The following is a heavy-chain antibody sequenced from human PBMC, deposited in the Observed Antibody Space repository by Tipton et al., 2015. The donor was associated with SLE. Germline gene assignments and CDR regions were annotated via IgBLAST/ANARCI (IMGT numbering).Heavy chain of an antibody. Sequence: TLSLTCVVHGGSFSGYYWSWIRQPPGKGLEWIGEINHSGSSNSNPPLKSRVTMSVDTSKNQFSLKLTSVTAADTAVYYCARVALYCSSSTCNWFDPWGQGTLVTVSS. J-gene: IGHJ5*02. CDR3: ARVALYCSSSTCNWFDP. CDR1: GGSFSGYY. V-gene: IGHV4-34*01. D-gene: IGHD2-2*01. CDR2: INHSGSS.